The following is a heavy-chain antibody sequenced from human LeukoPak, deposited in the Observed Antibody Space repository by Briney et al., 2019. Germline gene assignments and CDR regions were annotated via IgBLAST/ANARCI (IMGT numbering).Heavy chain of an antibody. D-gene: IGHD4-17*01. J-gene: IGHJ3*02. Sequence: GGSLRLSCAASGFTFSNYGMHWVRQASGKGLEWVGRIRSKANSYATAYAASVKGRFTISRDDSKNTAYLQMNSLKTEDTAVYYCTSSTTVRIDIWGQGTMVTVSS. CDR2: IRSKANSYAT. V-gene: IGHV3-73*01. CDR1: GFTFSNYG. CDR3: TSSTTVRIDI.